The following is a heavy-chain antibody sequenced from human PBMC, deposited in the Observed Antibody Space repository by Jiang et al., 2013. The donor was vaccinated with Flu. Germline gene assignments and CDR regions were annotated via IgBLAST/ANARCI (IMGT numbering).Heavy chain of an antibody. CDR2: IYYSGST. V-gene: IGHV4-59*01. CDR1: GGSISNFY. Sequence: GSGLVKPSETLSLTCTVSGGSISNFYWSWIRQPPGKGLEWIGYIYYSGSTNYNPSLNSRVSISVDTSKKQFSLELTSVTAADTAVYYCARTLFYGDSLGYWGQGTLVTVSS. J-gene: IGHJ4*02. D-gene: IGHD4-17*01. CDR3: ARTLFYGDSLGY.